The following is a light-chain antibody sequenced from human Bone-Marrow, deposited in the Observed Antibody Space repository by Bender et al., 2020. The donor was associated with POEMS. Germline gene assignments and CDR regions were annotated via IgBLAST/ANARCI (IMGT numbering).Light chain of an antibody. CDR3: QVLHLSSESLV. Sequence: SYVLTQPPSVSVAPGQTARITCGGNNIGDKSVHWYQQKPGQAPVLVVYDDTDRPSGIPERFSGSTSENTATLTISRVEAGDEADYYCQVLHLSSESLVFGGGTKVTVL. V-gene: IGLV3-21*02. CDR2: DDT. J-gene: IGLJ3*02. CDR1: NIGDKS.